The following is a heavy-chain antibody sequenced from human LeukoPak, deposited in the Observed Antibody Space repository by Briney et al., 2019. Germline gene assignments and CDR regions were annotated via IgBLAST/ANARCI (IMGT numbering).Heavy chain of an antibody. Sequence: GGSLRLSCRASGFTFDNYAVGWVRQAPGKGLEWVGFIRSTGFGGTTEHAASVEGRFTISRDDSKSIAYLHMNSLKTEDTAVYYCTRDVGLGELLFVPDSWGQGTLVTVSS. D-gene: IGHD3-16*01. J-gene: IGHJ4*02. CDR3: TRDVGLGELLFVPDS. CDR2: IRSTGFGGTT. CDR1: GFTFDNYA. V-gene: IGHV3-49*04.